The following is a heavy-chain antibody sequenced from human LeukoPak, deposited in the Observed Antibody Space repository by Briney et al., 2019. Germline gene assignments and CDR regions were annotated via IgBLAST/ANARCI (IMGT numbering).Heavy chain of an antibody. V-gene: IGHV3-23*01. Sequence: LPGGSLRLSCTASGFTFSSYAMSWVRLAPGKGLEWVSAISGSGSNTYYTDSVKGRFTISRDNSNNALYLQMNSLRAEDTAVYYCTKEASQSCGRTWGQGTLVTVSS. CDR2: ISGSGSNT. J-gene: IGHJ4*02. CDR3: TKEASQSCGRT. CDR1: GFTFSSYA. D-gene: IGHD2-15*01.